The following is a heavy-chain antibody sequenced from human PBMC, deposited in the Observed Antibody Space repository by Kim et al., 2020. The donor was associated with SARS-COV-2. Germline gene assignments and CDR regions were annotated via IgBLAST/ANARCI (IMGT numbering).Heavy chain of an antibody. CDR3: ARLKAPPHRGELVAPYFDY. D-gene: IGHD6-13*01. J-gene: IGHJ4*02. Sequence: SETLSLTCTVSGGSISSYYWSWIRQPAGKGLEWIGRIYTSGSTNYNPSLKSRVTMSVDTSKNQFSLKLSSVTAADTAVYYCARLKAPPHRGELVAPYFDYWGQGTLVTVSS. CDR2: IYTSGST. CDR1: GGSISSYY. V-gene: IGHV4-4*07.